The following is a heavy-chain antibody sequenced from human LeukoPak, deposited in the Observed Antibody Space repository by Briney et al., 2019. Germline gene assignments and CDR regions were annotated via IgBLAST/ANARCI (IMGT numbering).Heavy chain of an antibody. D-gene: IGHD3-9*01. J-gene: IGHJ3*02. Sequence: GRSLRLSCAASGFTFSSYAMHWVRQAPGKGLEWGSVISYDGSDKYYADSVKGRFTVSRDNSKNTLYLQMNSLRAEDTAVYYCAREYYDILTGYQMGAFDIWGQGTMVTVSS. CDR3: AREYYDILTGYQMGAFDI. CDR1: GFTFSSYA. V-gene: IGHV3-30*04. CDR2: ISYDGSDK.